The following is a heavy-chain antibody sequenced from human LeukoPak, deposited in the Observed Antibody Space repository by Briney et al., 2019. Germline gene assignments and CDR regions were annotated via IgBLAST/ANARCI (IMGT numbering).Heavy chain of an antibody. V-gene: IGHV1-18*01. J-gene: IGHJ4*02. Sequence: ASVKVSCKASGYTFTSYAISWVRQAPGQGLEWMGWISVYNGRTNYAQKFQDRVTMTTDTSTSIAYMELGSLRSDDTAFYYCARVVEDEGYYFDYWGQGTLVTVSS. CDR1: GYTFTSYA. CDR3: ARVVEDEGYYFDY. CDR2: ISVYNGRT.